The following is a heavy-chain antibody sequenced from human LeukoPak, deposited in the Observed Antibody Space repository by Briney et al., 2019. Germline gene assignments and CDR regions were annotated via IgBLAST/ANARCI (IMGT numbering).Heavy chain of an antibody. CDR3: AKDTSIGKYCTNGVCSPFDY. CDR2: ISDSGDYT. CDR1: GFTFSSYA. J-gene: IGHJ4*02. V-gene: IGHV3-23*01. Sequence: GGSLRLSCAGSGFTFSSYAMSWVRQAPGQGLEWVSGISDSGDYTSYADSVRGRFTISRDNSRNTLYLQMISLRPEDTAVYYCAKDTSIGKYCTNGVCSPFDYWGQGTLVTVSS. D-gene: IGHD2-8*01.